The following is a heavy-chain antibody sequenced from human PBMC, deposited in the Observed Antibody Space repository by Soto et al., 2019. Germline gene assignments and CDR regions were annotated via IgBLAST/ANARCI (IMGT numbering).Heavy chain of an antibody. V-gene: IGHV3-30*19. D-gene: IGHD3-16*01. Sequence: QLQLVESGGGVVQPGTSLRLSCVASGFRFKSFVMHWVRQAPGKGLEWVAFTSYDGSNKDYGDSVKGRFTVSRDNSQNTLLLQMDFLRPEDTALYYCARWGTTGGFDLWGQGTLVSVSS. CDR1: GFRFKSFV. CDR2: TSYDGSNK. CDR3: ARWGTTGGFDL. J-gene: IGHJ4*02.